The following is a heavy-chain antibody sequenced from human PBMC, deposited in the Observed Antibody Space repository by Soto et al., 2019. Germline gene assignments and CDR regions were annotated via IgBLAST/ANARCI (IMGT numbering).Heavy chain of an antibody. J-gene: IGHJ6*02. D-gene: IGHD6-13*01. Sequence: PRLSCAASGFTFSSYAMHWIRQAPGKGLEWVAVISYDRSNKHYADSVKGRFPISRDNSKNTLYLQMNSLRAEDTAVYYCARIRVFGIAAAGTGMDVWGQGTTVTVSS. CDR2: ISYDRSNK. CDR3: ARIRVFGIAAAGTGMDV. V-gene: IGHV3-30-3*01. CDR1: GFTFSSYA.